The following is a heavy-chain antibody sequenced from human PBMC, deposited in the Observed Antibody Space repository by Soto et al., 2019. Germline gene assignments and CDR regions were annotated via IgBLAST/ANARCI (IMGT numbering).Heavy chain of an antibody. J-gene: IGHJ6*02. CDR2: INPSGGST. D-gene: IGHD3-3*01. V-gene: IGHV1-46*01. Sequence: QVQLVQSGAEVKKPGASVKVSCKASGYTFTSYYMHWVRQAPGQGLEWMGIINPSGGSTSYAQKFQGRVTMTRDTSTSKVYMELSSLRSEDTAVYYCARDPGEIFGVVKPYGMDVWGQGTTVTVSS. CDR3: ARDPGEIFGVVKPYGMDV. CDR1: GYTFTSYY.